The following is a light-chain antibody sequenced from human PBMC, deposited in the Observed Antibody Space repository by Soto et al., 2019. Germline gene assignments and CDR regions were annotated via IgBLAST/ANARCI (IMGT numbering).Light chain of an antibody. CDR1: QGISSY. V-gene: IGKV1-9*01. J-gene: IGKJ5*01. Sequence: DIQLTQSPSFLSASLGDRITITCRASQGISSYLAWYQQKPGKAPKLLIYAASTLQSGVPSRFSGSGSGTEFILTISSLQPEDFGTYYCQQLNSYRITLGPGPRLEIK. CDR2: AAS. CDR3: QQLNSYRIT.